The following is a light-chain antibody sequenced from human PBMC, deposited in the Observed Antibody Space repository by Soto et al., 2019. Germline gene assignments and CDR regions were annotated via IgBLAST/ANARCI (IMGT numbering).Light chain of an antibody. J-gene: IGKJ4*01. V-gene: IGKV1-39*01. CDR3: QQRSSTVLT. CDR2: GAS. CDR1: QSVNSY. Sequence: DIQMTQSPASLSASVGDRVTITCRASQSVNSYLNWYQQKAGKAPSLLIYGASSLQSGVPSRFSGSGSGTDIDLTISRVHPGVSVVYYRQQRSSTVLTFGGGTKVEIK.